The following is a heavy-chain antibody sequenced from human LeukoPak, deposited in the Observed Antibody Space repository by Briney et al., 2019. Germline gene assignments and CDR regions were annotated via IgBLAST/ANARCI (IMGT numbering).Heavy chain of an antibody. CDR3: ARGLEQWLGY. D-gene: IGHD6-19*01. Sequence: PSQTLSLTCTVSGGSISSGSYYWSWIRQPAGKGLEWIGRIYTSGSTNYNPSLKSRVTISVDTSKNQFSLKLSSVTAADTAVYYCARGLEQWLGYWGQGTLVTVSS. V-gene: IGHV4-61*02. J-gene: IGHJ4*02. CDR1: GGSISSGSYY. CDR2: IYTSGST.